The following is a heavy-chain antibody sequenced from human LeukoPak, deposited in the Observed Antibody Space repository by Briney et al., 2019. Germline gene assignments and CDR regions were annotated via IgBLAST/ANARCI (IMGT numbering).Heavy chain of an antibody. CDR1: GYTFTGYY. Sequence: ASVKVSCKASGYTFTGYYMHWVRQAPGQGLEWMGRINPNSGGTNYAQKFQGRVTMTRDTSISTAYMELSRLRSDDTAVYYCARESIYSGSYYSQYYWGQGTLVTVSS. CDR3: ARESIYSGSYYSQYY. J-gene: IGHJ4*02. D-gene: IGHD1-26*01. CDR2: INPNSGGT. V-gene: IGHV1-2*06.